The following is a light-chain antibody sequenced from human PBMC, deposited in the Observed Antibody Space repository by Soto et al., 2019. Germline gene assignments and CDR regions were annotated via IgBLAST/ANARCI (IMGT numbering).Light chain of an antibody. CDR3: QQYNSWPRT. J-gene: IGKJ1*01. CDR1: QSVSSN. V-gene: IGKV3-15*01. CDR2: GAS. Sequence: EIVMTQSPATLSVSPGERATLSCRASQSVSSNLAWYQQKPGQAPMLLIYGASTRATDIPSRFSGSGSGTESTLTISSLQSEDFAVYYCQQYNSWPRTFGQGTKVEIK.